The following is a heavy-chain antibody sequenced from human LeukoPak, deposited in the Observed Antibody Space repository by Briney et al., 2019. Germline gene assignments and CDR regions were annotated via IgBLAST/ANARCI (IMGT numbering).Heavy chain of an antibody. CDR3: TRLPSADTPMVPFLTSDY. Sequence: GGSLKLSCAASGFTFSGSAIHCVRQASGKGREWGGRIRNKANSYATAYAGSVKGRFTISKDDSKNTAYLQMNRLRTADTAVYYCTRLPSADTPMVPFLTSDYWGQGTLVTVSS. CDR1: GFTFSGSA. CDR2: IRNKANSYAT. V-gene: IGHV3-73*01. J-gene: IGHJ4*02. D-gene: IGHD5-18*01.